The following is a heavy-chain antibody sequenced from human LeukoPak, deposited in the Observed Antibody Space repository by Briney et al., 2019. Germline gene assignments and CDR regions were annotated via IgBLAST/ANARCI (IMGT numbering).Heavy chain of an antibody. V-gene: IGHV1-8*01. CDR1: GYTFTSFD. CDR2: MNPYSGNT. Sequence: ASVKVSCKASGYTFTSFDINWVRQAAGQGLEWMGWMNPYSGNTGYAQKYQGRVTMTRNTSISTAYMEVSGLTSEDTAVYYCARPYYSESSGYYYVHWGQGTLVTVSS. D-gene: IGHD3-22*01. CDR3: ARPYYSESSGYYYVH. J-gene: IGHJ4*02.